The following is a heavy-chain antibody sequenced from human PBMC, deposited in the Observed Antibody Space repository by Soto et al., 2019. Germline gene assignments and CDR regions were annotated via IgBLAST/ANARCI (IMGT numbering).Heavy chain of an antibody. CDR3: ARASIAVAPGFDY. Sequence: SETLSLTCAVSGGSISSSNWWSWVRQPPGKGLEWIGEIYHSGSTNYNPSLKSRVTISVDKSKNQFSLKLSSVTAADTAVYYCARASIAVAPGFDYWGQGTLVTVSS. D-gene: IGHD6-19*01. CDR2: IYHSGST. V-gene: IGHV4-4*02. CDR1: GGSISSSNW. J-gene: IGHJ4*02.